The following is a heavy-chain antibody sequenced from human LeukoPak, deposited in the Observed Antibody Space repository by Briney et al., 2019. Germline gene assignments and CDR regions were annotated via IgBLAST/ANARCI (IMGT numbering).Heavy chain of an antibody. CDR1: GGSISSGGYY. V-gene: IGHV4-30-2*01. D-gene: IGHD5-12*01. CDR2: IYHSGST. J-gene: IGHJ4*02. CDR3: AREPDGGYDLGLEFDY. Sequence: PSETLSLTCTVSGGSISSGGYYWSWIRQPPGKGLEWIGYIYHSGSTYYNPSLKSRVTISVDRSKNQFSLKLSSVTAADTAVYYCAREPDGGYDLGLEFDYWGQGTLVTVSS.